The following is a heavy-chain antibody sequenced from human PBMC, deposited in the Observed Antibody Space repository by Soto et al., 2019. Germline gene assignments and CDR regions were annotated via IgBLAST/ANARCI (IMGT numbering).Heavy chain of an antibody. CDR1: GGTFSSYA. CDR2: IIPIFGTA. D-gene: IGHD6-19*01. CDR3: ATIAVAGVRAFDI. J-gene: IGHJ3*02. V-gene: IGHV1-69*13. Sequence: SVKVSCKSSGGTFSSYAISWVRQAPGQGLEWMGGIIPIFGTANYAQKFQGRVTITADESTSTAYMELSSLRSEDTAVYYCATIAVAGVRAFDIWGQGTMVTVSS.